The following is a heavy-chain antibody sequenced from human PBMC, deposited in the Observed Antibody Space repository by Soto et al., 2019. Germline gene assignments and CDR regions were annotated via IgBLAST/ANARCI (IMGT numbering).Heavy chain of an antibody. J-gene: IGHJ5*02. Sequence: ASVKVSCKASGYSFTGFAIHWVRQAPGQRLEWMGWVSAGDGNTKYSEKFQGRVTLTRDTSASTAYMELSSLTSEDTAVYHCAREDWFDPWGQGTLVTVSS. CDR1: GYSFTGFA. CDR3: AREDWFDP. V-gene: IGHV1-3*01. CDR2: VSAGDGNT.